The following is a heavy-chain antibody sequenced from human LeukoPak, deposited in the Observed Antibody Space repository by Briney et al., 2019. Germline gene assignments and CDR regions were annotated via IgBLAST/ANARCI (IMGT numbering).Heavy chain of an antibody. J-gene: IGHJ6*02. CDR1: GFTFSSYG. CDR2: IWYDGSNK. D-gene: IGHD5-12*01. CDR3: ASSGYDYVGYYYYYGMDV. V-gene: IGHV3-33*01. Sequence: GGSLRLSCAASGFTFSSYGMHWVRQAPGKGLEWVAVIWYDGSNKYYADSVKGRFTISRDNSKNTLYLQMNSLRAEDTAVYYCASSGYDYVGYYYYYGMDVWGQGTTVTVSS.